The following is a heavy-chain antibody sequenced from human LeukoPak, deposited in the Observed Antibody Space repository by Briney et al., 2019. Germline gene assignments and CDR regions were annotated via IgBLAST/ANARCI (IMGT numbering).Heavy chain of an antibody. CDR2: INSDGSST. J-gene: IGHJ4*02. CDR3: ASGSPAGDY. CDR1: GFTFSSYW. D-gene: IGHD1-26*01. Sequence: PGGSLRLSCAASGFTFSSYWMHWVRQAPGKGLVWVSRINSDGSSTSYADSVKGRFTISRDNAKNTLYLEMTSLRVEDTAGYYCASGSPAGDYWGQGTLVTVSS. V-gene: IGHV3-74*01.